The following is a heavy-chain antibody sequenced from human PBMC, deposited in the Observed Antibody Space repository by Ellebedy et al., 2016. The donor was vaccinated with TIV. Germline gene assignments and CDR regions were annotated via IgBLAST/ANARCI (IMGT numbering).Heavy chain of an antibody. V-gene: IGHV3-74*01. Sequence: GESLKISCAASGFSFSTYWMHWARHAPGKGPLWLSRIKSDGSTDYADSVRGRFTISRDNAQNTLYLQMNSLRVEDTAIYYCARDGYYHDGFDYWGQGTPVTVSS. D-gene: IGHD3-22*01. CDR2: IKSDGST. CDR1: GFSFSTYW. J-gene: IGHJ4*02. CDR3: ARDGYYHDGFDY.